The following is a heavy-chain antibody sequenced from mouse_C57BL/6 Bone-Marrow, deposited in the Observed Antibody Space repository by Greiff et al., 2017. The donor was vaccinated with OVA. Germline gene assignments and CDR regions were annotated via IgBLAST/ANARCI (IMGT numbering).Heavy chain of an antibody. D-gene: IGHD1-1*01. Sequence: VQLQQSGPVLVKPGASVKMSCKASGYTFTDYYMNWVKQSHGKSLEWIGVINPYNGGTSYNQKFKGKATLTVDKSSSTAYMELNSLTSEDSAVYYCAKGTVVASPNWYFDVWGTGTTVTVSS. CDR2: INPYNGGT. J-gene: IGHJ1*03. V-gene: IGHV1-19*01. CDR3: AKGTVVASPNWYFDV. CDR1: GYTFTDYY.